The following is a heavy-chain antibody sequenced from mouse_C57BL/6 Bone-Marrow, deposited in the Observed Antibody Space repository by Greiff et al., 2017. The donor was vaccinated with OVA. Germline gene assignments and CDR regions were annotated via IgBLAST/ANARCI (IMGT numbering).Heavy chain of an antibody. Sequence: EVQLQQSGPVLVKPGASVKMSCKASGYTFTDYYMNWVKQSHGKSLEWIGVIHPYNGGTSYNQKFKGKATLTVDKSSSTAYMELNSLTSEDSAVYYCARQGAQATYLDYWGQGTTLTVSS. CDR3: ARQGAQATYLDY. CDR1: GYTFTDYY. J-gene: IGHJ2*01. D-gene: IGHD3-2*02. CDR2: IHPYNGGT. V-gene: IGHV1-19*01.